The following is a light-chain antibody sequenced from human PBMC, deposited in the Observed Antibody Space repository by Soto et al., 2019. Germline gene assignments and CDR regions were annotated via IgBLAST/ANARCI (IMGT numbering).Light chain of an antibody. Sequence: DIQMTQSPSTLSASVGDRVTITCRASQSINNWLAWYQQKPGKAPKLLIYEASSLLSGVPSRFSGSGSGTEFNLTISSLQPDDFADYYCQQYASDSSTFGQGTKLDI. CDR3: QQYASDSST. CDR1: QSINNW. J-gene: IGKJ2*01. CDR2: EAS. V-gene: IGKV1-5*03.